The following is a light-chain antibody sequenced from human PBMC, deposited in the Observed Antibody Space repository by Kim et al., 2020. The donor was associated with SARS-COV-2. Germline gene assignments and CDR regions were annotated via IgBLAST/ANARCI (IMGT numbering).Light chain of an antibody. CDR1: QSISFY. V-gene: IGKV1-39*01. CDR3: QQSYDTPT. CDR2: VAS. J-gene: IGKJ5*01. Sequence: SASVGDRVSITCRASQSISFYVNWYQQKPGKAPSLLIYVASNLQSGVPSRFSGGGSGTVFTLNISSLQPEDFATYYCQQSYDTPTFGQGTRLEIK.